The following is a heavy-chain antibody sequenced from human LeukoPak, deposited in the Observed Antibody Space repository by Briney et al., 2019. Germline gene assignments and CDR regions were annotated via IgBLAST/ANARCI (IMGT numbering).Heavy chain of an antibody. J-gene: IGHJ6*03. Sequence: ASVKVSCKASGYTFTSYYMHWVRQAPGQGLEWMGWISAYNGNTNYAQKLQGRVTMTTDTSTSTAYMELRSLRSDDTAVYYCARDLRLELSLAYYYYMDVWGKGTTVTVSS. CDR3: ARDLRLELSLAYYYYMDV. V-gene: IGHV1-18*04. CDR2: ISAYNGNT. D-gene: IGHD1-7*01. CDR1: GYTFTSYY.